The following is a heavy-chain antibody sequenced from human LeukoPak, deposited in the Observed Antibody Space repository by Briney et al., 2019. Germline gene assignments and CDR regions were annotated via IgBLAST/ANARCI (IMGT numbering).Heavy chain of an antibody. V-gene: IGHV3-21*01. D-gene: IGHD3-22*01. CDR3: AREHMYYYDSSGYPIDY. Sequence: GGSLRLSCAASGFTFSTYSMNWVRQAPGKGLEWVSFISSSSSYIYYADSVKGRFTISRDNAKNSLYLQMSSLRVEDTAVYYCAREHMYYYDSSGYPIDYWGQGTPVTVSS. CDR2: ISSSSSYI. CDR1: GFTFSTYS. J-gene: IGHJ4*02.